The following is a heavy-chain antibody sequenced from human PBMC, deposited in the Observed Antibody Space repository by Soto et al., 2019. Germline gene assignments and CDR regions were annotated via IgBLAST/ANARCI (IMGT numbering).Heavy chain of an antibody. CDR3: ARTTVTTYYYYYMDV. Sequence: QVQLVESGGGVVQPGRSLRLSCAASGFTFSSYGMHWVRQAPGKGLEWVAVIWYDGSNKYYADSVKGRFTISRDNSKNTLYLQMNSLIAEDTAVYYCARTTVTTYYYYYMDVWGKGTTVTVSS. V-gene: IGHV3-33*01. CDR1: GFTFSSYG. D-gene: IGHD4-17*01. J-gene: IGHJ6*03. CDR2: IWYDGSNK.